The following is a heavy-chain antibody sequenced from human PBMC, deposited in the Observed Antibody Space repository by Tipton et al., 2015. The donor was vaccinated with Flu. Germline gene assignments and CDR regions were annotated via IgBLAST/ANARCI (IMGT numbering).Heavy chain of an antibody. J-gene: IGHJ4*02. CDR1: GGSISRSY. D-gene: IGHD3-22*01. CDR2: IYTSGTT. Sequence: TLSLTCTVSGGSISRSYWNWIRQPAGKGLEWIGRIYTSGTTNYSPSLRCRVTVSVDTSKNQFSLRLSSVTAADTAVYYCASDSVGDYDSSGYYDNWGQGTLVTVSS. V-gene: IGHV4-4*07. CDR3: ASDSVGDYDSSGYYDN.